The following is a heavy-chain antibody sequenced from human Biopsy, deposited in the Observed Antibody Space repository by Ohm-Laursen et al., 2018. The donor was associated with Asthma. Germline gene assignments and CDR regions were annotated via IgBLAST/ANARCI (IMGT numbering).Heavy chain of an antibody. Sequence: SSVKASCKSLGGTFNTYVIGWVRQAPGQGLEWMGGINSVFGTTTYPQKFQDRVTITADDSTSTVYMELSSLRSEDTAVYYCARRAGSCISRTCYSLDFWGQGTLVTVSS. CDR2: INSVFGTT. CDR1: GGTFNTYV. CDR3: ARRAGSCISRTCYSLDF. D-gene: IGHD2-2*01. J-gene: IGHJ4*02. V-gene: IGHV1-69*01.